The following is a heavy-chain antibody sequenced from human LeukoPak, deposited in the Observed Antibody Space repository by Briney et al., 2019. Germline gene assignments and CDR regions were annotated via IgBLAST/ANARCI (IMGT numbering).Heavy chain of an antibody. Sequence: GGSLRLSCAASDFSFSTNWMSWVRQAPGKGLEWVANINQDGSEVYYVDSVKGRFTISRDNAKNSLYLQMNTLRAEDTAIYYCARDASSGTYFSYAFDVWGLGTMVTVSS. V-gene: IGHV3-7*01. D-gene: IGHD1-26*01. J-gene: IGHJ3*01. CDR2: INQDGSEV. CDR1: DFSFSTNW. CDR3: ARDASSGTYFSYAFDV.